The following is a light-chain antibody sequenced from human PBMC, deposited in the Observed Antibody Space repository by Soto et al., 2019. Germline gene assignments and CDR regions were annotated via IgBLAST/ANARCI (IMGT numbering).Light chain of an antibody. Sequence: LNAFVGESVAILCRASQDISNFLNWYQQTPGKAPKLLTYDASTLQSAVPSSFISKKSGTDFTLTFSSLQPEDFATYGVQQSYMTPSAYGQGTRLETK. CDR1: QDISNF. CDR2: DAS. J-gene: IGKJ5*01. V-gene: IGKV1-39*01. CDR3: QQSYMTPSA.